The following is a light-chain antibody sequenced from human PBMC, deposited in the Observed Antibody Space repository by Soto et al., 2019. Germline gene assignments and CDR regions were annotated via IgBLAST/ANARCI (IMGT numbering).Light chain of an antibody. CDR3: QQANSFSFT. CDR2: AAS. V-gene: IGKV1-12*02. CDR1: QGISSW. J-gene: IGKJ3*01. Sequence: DIQMTQSPSSVSASVGARVTITCRASQGISSWVAWYQQKPGKAPKLLIYAASSLQSGVPSRFSGSGSGTDFTLIISSLQPEDFATYYWQQANSFSFTFGPGTKVDIK.